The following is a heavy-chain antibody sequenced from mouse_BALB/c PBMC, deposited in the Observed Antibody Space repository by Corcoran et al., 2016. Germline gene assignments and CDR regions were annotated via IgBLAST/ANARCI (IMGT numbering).Heavy chain of an antibody. Sequence: QVQLQQSGAELMKPGASVKISCKATGYTFSSYWIEWVKQRPGHGLEWIGEILPGSGSTNYNEKFKGKATFTADTSSNTAYMQLSSLTSEDSAVYYCARVGYYPYAMDYWGQGTSVTVST. CDR2: ILPGSGST. J-gene: IGHJ4*01. CDR3: ARVGYYPYAMDY. D-gene: IGHD2-3*01. V-gene: IGHV1-9*01. CDR1: GYTFSSYW.